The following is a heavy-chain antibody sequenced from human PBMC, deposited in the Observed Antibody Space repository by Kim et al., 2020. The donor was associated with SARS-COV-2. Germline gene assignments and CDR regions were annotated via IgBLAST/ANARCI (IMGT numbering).Heavy chain of an antibody. V-gene: IGHV4-34*01. J-gene: IGHJ4*02. Sequence: SETLSLTCAVYGGSFSGYYWSWIRQPPGKGLEWIGEINHSGSTNYNPSLKSRVTISVDTSKNQFSLKLSSVTAADTAVYYCARTYDSSGYYYRWGQGTLVTVSS. CDR1: GGSFSGYY. CDR2: INHSGST. D-gene: IGHD3-22*01. CDR3: ARTYDSSGYYYR.